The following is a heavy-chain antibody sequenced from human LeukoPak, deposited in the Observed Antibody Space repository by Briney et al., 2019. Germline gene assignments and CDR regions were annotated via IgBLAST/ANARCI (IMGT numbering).Heavy chain of an antibody. CDR2: INWNGGST. Sequence: PGGSLRLSCAVSGFTFSDDGMSWVRQAPRKGLEWVSGINWNGGSTGYADSVKGRFTISRDNAKNSLYLQMNRLRAEDTALYYCAREGGYWSSNSCYTLDYWGQGTLVTVSS. J-gene: IGHJ4*02. D-gene: IGHD2-2*02. CDR1: GFTFSDDG. CDR3: AREGGYWSSNSCYTLDY. V-gene: IGHV3-20*04.